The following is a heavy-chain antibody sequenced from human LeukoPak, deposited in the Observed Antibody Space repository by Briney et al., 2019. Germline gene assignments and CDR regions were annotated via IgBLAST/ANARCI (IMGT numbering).Heavy chain of an antibody. CDR1: GGSISSYY. D-gene: IGHD3-22*01. Sequence: PSETLSLTCTVSGGSISSYYWSWIRQPPGKGLEWIGYIYYSGSTNYNPSLKSRVTISVDTSKNQFSLKLSSVTAADTAVYYCARDGHRRYYYESSDYRFDYWGQGTLVTVSS. V-gene: IGHV4-59*01. CDR2: IYYSGST. CDR3: ARDGHRRYYYESSDYRFDY. J-gene: IGHJ4*02.